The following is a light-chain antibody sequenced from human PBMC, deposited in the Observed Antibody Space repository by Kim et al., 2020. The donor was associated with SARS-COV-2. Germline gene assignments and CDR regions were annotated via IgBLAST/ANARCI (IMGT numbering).Light chain of an antibody. Sequence: LSPGARATLSCRASHSVSGGYLAWYQLKPGQAPRLLIFGASNWATGVPDRFSGSGSGTDFTLTITSLEPEDVAVYYCQQYGTLPYTFGQGTKLEIK. CDR3: QQYGTLPYT. CDR2: GAS. V-gene: IGKV3-20*01. CDR1: HSVSGGY. J-gene: IGKJ2*01.